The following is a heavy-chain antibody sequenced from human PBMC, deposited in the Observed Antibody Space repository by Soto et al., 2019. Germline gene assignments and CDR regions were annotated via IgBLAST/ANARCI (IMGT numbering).Heavy chain of an antibody. CDR3: ARAAATTAAGYYYYGLDV. CDR2: FYHSGST. V-gene: IGHV4-30-4*01. J-gene: IGHJ6*02. CDR1: AGSITRGFYS. D-gene: IGHD6-25*01. Sequence: QVKLQESGPGLLKPSQTLSLTCSVSAGSITRGFYSWGWIRQPPGKGLEWIGYFYHSGSTNYNPSLKGRLTISKDMTKNQFSLNLMSVTAADTAVYFCARAAATTAAGYYYYGLDVWGQGTTVTVSS.